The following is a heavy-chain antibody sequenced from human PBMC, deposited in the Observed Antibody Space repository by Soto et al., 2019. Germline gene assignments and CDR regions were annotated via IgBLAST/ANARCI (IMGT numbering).Heavy chain of an antibody. D-gene: IGHD4-17*01. V-gene: IGHV3-23*01. J-gene: IGHJ4*02. CDR2: ISGSGGST. CDR3: AKDPGYGDESYYFDY. Sequence: EVQLLESGGGLVQPGGSLRLSCAASGFTFSSYAMSWVRQAPGKGLEWVSAISGSGGSTYYADSVKGRFTISRDNSKNTMYLQMNSLRAEDTAVYYCAKDPGYGDESYYFDYWGQGTLVTVSS. CDR1: GFTFSSYA.